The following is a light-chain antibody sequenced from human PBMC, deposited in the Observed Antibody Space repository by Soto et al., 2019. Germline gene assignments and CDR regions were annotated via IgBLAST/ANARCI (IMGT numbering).Light chain of an antibody. J-gene: IGKJ1*01. CDR3: QQRSNWPT. Sequence: EIVLTQSPGTLSLSPGEIATLSFRASQSVSSSYLAWYQQKPGQAPRLLIYDASNRATGIPARFSGSGSGTDFTLTISSLEPEDFAVYYCQQRSNWPTFGQGTKVDIK. CDR2: DAS. CDR1: QSVSSSY. V-gene: IGKV3D-20*02.